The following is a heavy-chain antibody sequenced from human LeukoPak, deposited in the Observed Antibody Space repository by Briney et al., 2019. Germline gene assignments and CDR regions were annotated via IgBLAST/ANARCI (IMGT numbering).Heavy chain of an antibody. D-gene: IGHD3-22*01. CDR2: IYYSGST. CDR3: ARDDYYDSSGPRHFDL. Sequence: PSETLSLTCTVSGGSISSSSYYWGWIRQPPGKGLEWIGSIYYSGSTYYNPSLKSRVTISVDTSKNQFSLKLSSVTAADTAVYYCARDDYYDSSGPRHFDLWGRGTLVTVSS. CDR1: GGSISSSSYY. V-gene: IGHV4-39*07. J-gene: IGHJ2*01.